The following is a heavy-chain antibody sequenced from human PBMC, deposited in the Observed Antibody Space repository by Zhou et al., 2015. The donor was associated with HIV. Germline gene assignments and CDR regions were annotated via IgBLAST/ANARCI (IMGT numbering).Heavy chain of an antibody. Sequence: EVQLVESGGGLVQPGRSLRLSCAVSGFTFDDYAMHWVRQAPGKGLEWVSGVSWNSNTIGYADSVKGRFTISRDSAKNSLYLQMNSLRAEDTAVYYCAKGFVTGTTKWGQGTLVTVSS. J-gene: IGHJ4*02. CDR3: AKGFVTGTTK. V-gene: IGHV3-9*01. D-gene: IGHD1-20*01. CDR1: GFTFDDYA. CDR2: VSWNSNTI.